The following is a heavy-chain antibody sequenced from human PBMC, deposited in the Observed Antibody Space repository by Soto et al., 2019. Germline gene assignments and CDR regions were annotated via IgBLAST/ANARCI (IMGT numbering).Heavy chain of an antibody. J-gene: IGHJ4*02. CDR3: ARERSRLDY. CDR2: ISYDGSNK. V-gene: IGHV3-30*03. Sequence: PGGSLRLSCAASGFTFSSYGMHWVRQAPGKGLEWVAVISYDGSNKYYADSVKGRFTISRDNSKNTLYLQMDNLRADDTALYYCARERSRLDYWGQGTLVTVSS. CDR1: GFTFSSYG.